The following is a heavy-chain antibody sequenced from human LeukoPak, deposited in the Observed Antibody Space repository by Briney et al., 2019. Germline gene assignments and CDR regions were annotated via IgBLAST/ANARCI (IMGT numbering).Heavy chain of an antibody. J-gene: IGHJ4*02. Sequence: GGSLKLSCVASGFTFTSYSMNWVRQTPGKGLEWISSISTSSGYLHYADSVKGRFTISRDNAKNSLYLQMNDLRVEDTAVYYCARMYDFWSGYLYWGQGALVTVSS. V-gene: IGHV3-21*01. D-gene: IGHD3-3*01. CDR1: GFTFTSYS. CDR3: ARMYDFWSGYLY. CDR2: ISTSSGYL.